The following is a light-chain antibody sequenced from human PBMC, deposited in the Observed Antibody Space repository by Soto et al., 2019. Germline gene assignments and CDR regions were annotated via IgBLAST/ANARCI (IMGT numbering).Light chain of an antibody. CDR2: GAS. CDR3: QQSYRNPRT. V-gene: IGKV1-39*01. J-gene: IGKJ3*01. CDR1: QSISGY. Sequence: DIQLTQSPSFLSASVGDRVTITCRASQSISGYLAWYQQKPGTAPKLLIYGASRLQSGVPPRFSGSGSGTDFTLTISSLQSEDFATYFCQQSYRNPRTFGPGTKVDIK.